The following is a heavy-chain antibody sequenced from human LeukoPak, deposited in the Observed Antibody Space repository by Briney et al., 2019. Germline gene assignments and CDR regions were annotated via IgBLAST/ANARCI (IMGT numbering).Heavy chain of an antibody. V-gene: IGHV3-7*01. CDR3: ARDRGYSSFDY. CDR1: AFTFSTYW. D-gene: IGHD4-23*01. J-gene: IGHJ4*02. Sequence: GGSLRLSCAASAFTFSTYWMSWVRQAPGKGLEWVANIKEDGSEINYVDSVKGRFTISRDNAKNSLYLQMNSLRVEDTAVYYCARDRGYSSFDYWGQGTLVTVSS. CDR2: IKEDGSEI.